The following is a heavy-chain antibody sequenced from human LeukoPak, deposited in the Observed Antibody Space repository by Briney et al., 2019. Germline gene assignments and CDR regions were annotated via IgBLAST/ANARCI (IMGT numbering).Heavy chain of an antibody. CDR3: ARGPLTYSSGWSPFDY. J-gene: IGHJ4*02. V-gene: IGHV1-8*01. Sequence: ASVKVSCKASGYTFTSYDINWVRQATGQGLEGMGWMNPNSGNTGYAQKFQGRVTMTRNTSISTAYMELSSLRSEDTAVYYCARGPLTYSSGWSPFDYWGQGTLVTVSS. CDR2: MNPNSGNT. D-gene: IGHD6-19*01. CDR1: GYTFTSYD.